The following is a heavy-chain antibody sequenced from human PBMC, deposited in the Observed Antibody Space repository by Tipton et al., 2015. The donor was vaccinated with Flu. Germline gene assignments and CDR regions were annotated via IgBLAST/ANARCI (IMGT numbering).Heavy chain of an antibody. CDR1: GDSISSFY. Sequence: GLVKPSETLSLTCSVSGDSISSFYWSWIRQPPGKGLEWIAYISNSGSSNYNPSLKSRITVSVDTSKNQFSLTLTSVTAADTAVYYCARPHRQFSDNAFDIWGQGTMVTVSS. D-gene: IGHD5-24*01. V-gene: IGHV4-59*08. J-gene: IGHJ3*02. CDR3: ARPHRQFSDNAFDI. CDR2: ISNSGSS.